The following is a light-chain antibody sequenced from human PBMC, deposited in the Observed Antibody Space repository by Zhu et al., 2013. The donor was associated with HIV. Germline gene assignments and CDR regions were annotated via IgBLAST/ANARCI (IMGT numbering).Light chain of an antibody. Sequence: DIVMTQSPLSLAVTPGEPASISCRSSQSLLHSNGYNYLDWYLQKPGQSPQLLIYLGSNRASGVPDRFSGSGSGTDFTLKISRVEAEDVGVYYCMQALQTPTFGQGTKVEIK. CDR2: LGS. V-gene: IGKV2-28*01. J-gene: IGKJ1*01. CDR1: QSLLHSNGYNY. CDR3: MQALQTPT.